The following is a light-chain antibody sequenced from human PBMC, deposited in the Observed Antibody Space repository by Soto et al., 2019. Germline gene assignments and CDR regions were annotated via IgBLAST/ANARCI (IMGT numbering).Light chain of an antibody. CDR1: SSDIGGFNY. Sequence: QPVLTQPASVSGSPGQSITISCTETSSDIGGFNYVSWYQHHPGKAPKLMIHNVSSRPSGVSDRFSGSKSGYPASLTISGLQAEDEADYYCSSYTTTRTVVFGGGTKRTFL. CDR3: SSYTTTRTVV. CDR2: NVS. V-gene: IGLV2-14*03. J-gene: IGLJ2*01.